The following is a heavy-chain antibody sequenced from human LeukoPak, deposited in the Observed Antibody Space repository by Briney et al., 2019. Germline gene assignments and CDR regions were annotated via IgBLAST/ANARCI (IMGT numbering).Heavy chain of an antibody. V-gene: IGHV3-23*01. CDR2: ISGSGGST. CDR1: GFTFSSYG. CDR3: AKRPDDAFDI. J-gene: IGHJ3*02. Sequence: PGGSLRLSCAASGFTFSSYGMSWVRQAPGKGLEWVSAISGSGGSTYYADSVKGRFTISRDNSKNTPYLQMNSLRAEDTAVYYCAKRPDDAFDIWGQGTMVTVSS.